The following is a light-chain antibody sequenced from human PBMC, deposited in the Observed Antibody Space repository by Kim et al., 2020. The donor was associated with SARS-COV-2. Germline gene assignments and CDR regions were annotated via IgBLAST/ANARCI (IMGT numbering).Light chain of an antibody. J-gene: IGKJ2*01. V-gene: IGKV2D-29*01. CDR3: MQNKQFPT. Sequence: IVMTQTPVSLSVTPGQPASMSCKSSQSLVRSDGMTYLYWYVQKTGQTPQLLIHEVSNRFSGVPDRFSGSGSGTDFTLKISRVEAEDVGFYFCMQNKQFPTFGQGTKLEI. CDR1: QSLVRSDGMTY. CDR2: EVS.